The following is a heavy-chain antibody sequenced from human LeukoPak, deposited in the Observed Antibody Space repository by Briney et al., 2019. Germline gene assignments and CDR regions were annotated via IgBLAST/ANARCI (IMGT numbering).Heavy chain of an antibody. CDR3: AKDAQRGFDYSNSLEY. J-gene: IGHJ4*02. CDR2: IWSDGSNK. CDR1: GFTFSHYG. Sequence: EGSLRLSCVASGFTFSHYGFHWVRQAPGRGLEWVAVIWSDGSNKYYGDSVKGRFIIYRDDSQNTVYLQMNRLRAEDTAVYYCAKDAQRGFDYSNSLEYWGQGSLVTVSS. D-gene: IGHD4-11*01. V-gene: IGHV3-33*06.